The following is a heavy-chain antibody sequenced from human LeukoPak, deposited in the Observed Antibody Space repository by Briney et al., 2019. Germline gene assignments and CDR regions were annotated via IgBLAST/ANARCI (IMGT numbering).Heavy chain of an antibody. D-gene: IGHD3-22*01. Sequence: SETLSLTCAVSGGSISSSNWWSWVRQPPGKGLEWIGEIYHSGSTNYNPSLKSRVTISVDTSKNQFSLKLSSVTAADTAVYYCARVDSSGYYSHFDYWGQGTLVTVSS. CDR3: ARVDSSGYYSHFDY. V-gene: IGHV4-4*02. CDR2: IYHSGST. CDR1: GGSISSSNW. J-gene: IGHJ4*02.